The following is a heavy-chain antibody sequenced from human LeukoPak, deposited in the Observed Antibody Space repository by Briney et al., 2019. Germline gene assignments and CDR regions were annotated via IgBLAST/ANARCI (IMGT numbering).Heavy chain of an antibody. Sequence: SETLSLTCTVSGYSISSGYYWGWIRQPPGKGLEWIGSIYYSGSTYYNPSLKSRVTISVDTSKNQFSLKLSSVTAADTAVYYCARLTYTSSYYYGSGSYSRYFQHWGQGTLVTVSS. CDR3: ARLTYTSSYYYGSGSYSRYFQH. CDR1: GYSISSGYY. J-gene: IGHJ1*01. V-gene: IGHV4-38-2*02. D-gene: IGHD3-10*01. CDR2: IYYSGST.